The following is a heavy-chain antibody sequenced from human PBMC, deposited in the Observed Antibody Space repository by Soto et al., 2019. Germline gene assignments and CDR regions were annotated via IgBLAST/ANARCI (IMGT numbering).Heavy chain of an antibody. Sequence: QVQLQESGPGLVKPSETLSLTCTVSGGSVSSDSSYWSWIRQPPGKGLEWIGYFYYTGSTNHNPSLKSRATISVDTSKNQVSLKLSAVTAADTAVYYCAREGAWAGPTHFDSWGQGILVTVSS. CDR2: FYYTGST. CDR1: GGSVSSDSSY. V-gene: IGHV4-61*01. CDR3: AREGAWAGPTHFDS. D-gene: IGHD6-19*01. J-gene: IGHJ4*02.